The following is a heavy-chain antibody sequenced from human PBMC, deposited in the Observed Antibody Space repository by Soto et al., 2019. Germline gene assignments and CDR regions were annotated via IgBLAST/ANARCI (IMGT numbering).Heavy chain of an antibody. V-gene: IGHV3-30-3*01. J-gene: IGHJ6*04. CDR3: ARDKVHGMGV. CDR1: GFTFSSYA. Sequence: PGGSLRLSWAADGFTFSSYAMHWVSQAPGKGLEWVAVISYDGSNKYYADSVKGRFTSSRDNSKNTLYRQMNSLRAEETTVYYCARDKVHGMGVSGEGTQVTVSS. CDR2: ISYDGSNK.